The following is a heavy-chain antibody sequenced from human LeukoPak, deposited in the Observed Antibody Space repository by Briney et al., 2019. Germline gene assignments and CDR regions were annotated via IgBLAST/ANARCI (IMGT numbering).Heavy chain of an antibody. D-gene: IGHD3-9*01. CDR1: GFTFSSYA. V-gene: IGHV3-23*01. J-gene: IGHJ4*02. Sequence: GGSLRLSCTASGFTFSSYAMSWVRQAPGKGLEWVSAISGSGGSTYYADSVKGRFTISRDNSKNTLYLQMNSLRAEDTAVYYCAKVHLKTTGYFDYWGQGTLVTVSS. CDR3: AKVHLKTTGYFDY. CDR2: ISGSGGST.